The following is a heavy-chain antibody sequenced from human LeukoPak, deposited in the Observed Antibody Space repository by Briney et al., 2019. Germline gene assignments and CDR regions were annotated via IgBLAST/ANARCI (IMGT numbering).Heavy chain of an antibody. V-gene: IGHV1-2*02. D-gene: IGHD3-3*01. CDR3: ARVRYDFWSGYYSYYFDY. CDR1: GYTFTGYY. CDR2: INPNSGGT. Sequence: ASVKVSCKASGYTFTGYYMHWVRQAPGQGLEWMGWINPNSGGTNYAQKLQGRVTMTTDTSTSTAYMELRSLRSDDTAVYYCARVRYDFWSGYYSYYFDYWGQGTLVTVSS. J-gene: IGHJ4*02.